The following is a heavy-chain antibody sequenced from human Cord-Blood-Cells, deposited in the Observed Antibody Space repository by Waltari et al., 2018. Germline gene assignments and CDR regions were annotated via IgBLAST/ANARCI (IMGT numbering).Heavy chain of an antibody. D-gene: IGHD2-2*01. Sequence: QLQLQASGPGLVKPSETLSLTCTVSGGSISSSSYYWGWLRQPPGKGLEWIGSIYYSGSTYYNPSLKSRVTISVDTSKNQFSLKLSSVTAADTAVYYCAKHKYQLPPYNWFDPWGQGTLVTVSS. J-gene: IGHJ5*02. V-gene: IGHV4-39*01. CDR2: IYYSGST. CDR1: GGSISSSSYY. CDR3: AKHKYQLPPYNWFDP.